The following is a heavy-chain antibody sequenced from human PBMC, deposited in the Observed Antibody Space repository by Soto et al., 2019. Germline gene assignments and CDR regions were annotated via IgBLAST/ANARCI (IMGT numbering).Heavy chain of an antibody. V-gene: IGHV3-21*01. D-gene: IGHD2-2*02. CDR2: ISSSSSYI. J-gene: IGHJ6*02. Sequence: GWSLRLSCVASGFIFTSYSMNWVRQAPGKGLEWVSSISSSSSYIYYADSVKGRFTISRDNAKNSLYLQMSSLRAEDTAVYYCAKDQGGYMVSGMDVWGQGTTVTVSS. CDR1: GFIFTSYS. CDR3: AKDQGGYMVSGMDV.